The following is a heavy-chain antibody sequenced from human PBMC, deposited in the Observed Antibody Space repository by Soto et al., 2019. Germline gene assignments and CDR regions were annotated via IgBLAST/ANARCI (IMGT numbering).Heavy chain of an antibody. CDR2: ISGSGGST. J-gene: IGHJ4*02. V-gene: IGHV3-23*01. CDR3: AKLNPGIAVAGDFDY. CDR1: GFTFSSYA. D-gene: IGHD6-19*01. Sequence: EVQLLESGGGLVQPGGSLRLSCAASGFTFSSYAMSWVRQAPGKGLEWVSAISGSGGSTYYADSVKGRFTISRDNSKNTXYLXXXXLRAEDTAVYYCAKLNPGIAVAGDFDYWGQGTLVTVSS.